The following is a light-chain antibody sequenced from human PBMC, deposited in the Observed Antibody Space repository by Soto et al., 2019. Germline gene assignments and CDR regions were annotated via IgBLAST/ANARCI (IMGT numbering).Light chain of an antibody. V-gene: IGKV1-39*01. CDR3: QQNYSIPIT. CDR1: QGIITY. CDR2: AAS. J-gene: IGKJ5*01. Sequence: IQLTQSPSSLSASMGDRVTITCRASQGIITYLNWYHQKPGKAPDLLIYAASSLKSGVPSRFSGSGSGTHFTLTITGLQPADFATYYCQQNYSIPITFGQGTRLEIK.